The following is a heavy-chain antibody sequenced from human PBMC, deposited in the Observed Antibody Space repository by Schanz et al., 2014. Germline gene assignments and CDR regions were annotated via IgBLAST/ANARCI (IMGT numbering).Heavy chain of an antibody. CDR1: EYSFTSYS. Sequence: QVHLVQSGAEVKRPGASVKVSCKASEYSFTSYSMHWVRQAPGQRLEWMGWINTGSGDTKYSQNFQGRVTITRDTSASTAYMELSSLRSDDTAVYYCAKAEYDILTDSYSRLDPWGRGTLVTVSS. CDR2: INTGSGDT. V-gene: IGHV1-3*04. D-gene: IGHD3-9*01. CDR3: AKAEYDILTDSYSRLDP. J-gene: IGHJ5*02.